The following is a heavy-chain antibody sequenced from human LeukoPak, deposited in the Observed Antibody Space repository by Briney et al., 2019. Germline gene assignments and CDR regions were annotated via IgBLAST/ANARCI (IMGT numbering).Heavy chain of an antibody. CDR1: GFVFSSFG. Sequence: PGGSLRLSCAASGFVFSSFGMSWVRQAPGKGLEWVSAISGNGANIYYADSVKGRFTISRDTPNNMLFLQMNRLRDADTAVYYCAKGGSAGGPNWFDPWGRGTLVTVSS. CDR3: AKGGSAGGPNWFDP. V-gene: IGHV3-23*01. J-gene: IGHJ5*02. D-gene: IGHD2-15*01. CDR2: ISGNGANI.